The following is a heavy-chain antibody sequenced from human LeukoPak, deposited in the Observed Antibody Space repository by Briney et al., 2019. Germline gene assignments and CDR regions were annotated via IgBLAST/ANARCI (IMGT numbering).Heavy chain of an antibody. CDR3: ARRAAVAGEFDY. J-gene: IGHJ4*02. Sequence: SVKVSCKASGGTFSSYAISWVRQAPGQGLEWMGGIIPIFGTANYAQKFQGRVTITADESTSTAYMELSSLRSEDTAVYYCARRAAVAGEFDYWGQGTLVTVSS. V-gene: IGHV1-69*13. CDR1: GGTFSSYA. D-gene: IGHD6-19*01. CDR2: IIPIFGTA.